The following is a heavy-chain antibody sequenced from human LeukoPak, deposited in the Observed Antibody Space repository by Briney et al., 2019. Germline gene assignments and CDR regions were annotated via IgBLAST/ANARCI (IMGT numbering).Heavy chain of an antibody. V-gene: IGHV1-2*02. CDR3: ARVTSSSWYSIDY. CDR2: INPNSGGT. J-gene: IGHJ4*02. CDR1: GYTFTGYY. Sequence: AASVKVSCKASGYTFTGYYMHWVRQAPGQGLEWMGWINPNSGGTNYAQKFQGRVTMTRETSISTAYMELSRLRSDDTAVYYCARVTSSSWYSIDYWGQGTLVTVSS. D-gene: IGHD6-13*01.